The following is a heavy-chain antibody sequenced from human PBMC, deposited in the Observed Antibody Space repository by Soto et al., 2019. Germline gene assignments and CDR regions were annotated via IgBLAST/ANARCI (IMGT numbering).Heavy chain of an antibody. D-gene: IGHD6-6*01. J-gene: IGHJ6*02. CDR2: IFYSGTA. CDR3: ARWLVVDLGSYNCARDV. Sequence: SGPGLXKPXQSXXXXXSVSGGSXXXXXXXWSWIRXXXXKXXXWXGYIFYSGTAYYNPSLMRRVALSIDTSKYQISLRSTSVTAADTAVYYLARWLVVDLGSYNCARDVWGQGTTVTVS. V-gene: IGHV4-30-4*08. CDR1: GGSXXXXXXX.